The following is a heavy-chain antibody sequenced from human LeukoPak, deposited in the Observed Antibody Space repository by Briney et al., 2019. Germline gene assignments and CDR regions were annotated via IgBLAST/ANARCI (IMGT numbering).Heavy chain of an antibody. CDR1: GFTFNNYG. J-gene: IGHJ4*02. D-gene: IGHD1-26*01. CDR3: AKRDRETEFDY. CDR2: IQADGNDK. Sequence: GGSLRLSCAASGFTFNNYGIHSVRQAPGKGLEWVALIQADGNDKYYADSVKGRFTVSRDNTKNTLYLQLNSLRAEDTAVYYCAKRDRETEFDYWGQGTLVTVSS. V-gene: IGHV3-30*02.